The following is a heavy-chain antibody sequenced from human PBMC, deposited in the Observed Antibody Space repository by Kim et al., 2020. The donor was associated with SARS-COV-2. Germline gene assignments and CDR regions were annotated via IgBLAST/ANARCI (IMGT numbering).Heavy chain of an antibody. V-gene: IGHV4-39*07. CDR1: GGSISSSSYY. J-gene: IGHJ4*02. D-gene: IGHD2-15*01. CDR2: IYYSGST. Sequence: SETLSLTCTVSGGSISSSSYYWGWIRQPPGKGLEWIGSIYYSGSTYYNPSLKSRVTISVDTSKNQFSLKLSSVTAADTAVYYCARHALGYCSGGSCYSLVYYFDYWGQGTLVTVSS. CDR3: ARHALGYCSGGSCYSLVYYFDY.